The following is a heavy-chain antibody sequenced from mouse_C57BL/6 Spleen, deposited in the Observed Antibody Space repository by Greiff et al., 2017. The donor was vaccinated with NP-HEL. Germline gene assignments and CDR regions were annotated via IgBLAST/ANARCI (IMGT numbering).Heavy chain of an antibody. Sequence: VQLQQSGAELVKPGASVKLSCKASGYTFTEYTIHWVKQRSGQGLEWIGWFYPGSGSIKYNEKFKDKATLTADKSSSTVYMELSRWTSEDSAVYFCARHEGGYYDYDGYYFDYWGQGTTLTVSS. CDR3: ARHEGGYYDYDGYYFDY. CDR1: GYTFTEYT. CDR2: FYPGSGSI. V-gene: IGHV1-62-2*01. D-gene: IGHD2-4*01. J-gene: IGHJ2*01.